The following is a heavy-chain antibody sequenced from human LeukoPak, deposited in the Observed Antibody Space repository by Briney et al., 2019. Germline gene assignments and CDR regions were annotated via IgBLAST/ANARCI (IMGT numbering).Heavy chain of an antibody. CDR3: ARGWNYYDSSGHSLSY. CDR2: IYYSGST. Sequence: TSETLSLTCTVSGGSISSYYWSWIRQPPGKGLEWIGYIYYSGSTNYNPSLKSRVTISVDTSKSQFSLKLSSVTAADTAVYYCARGWNYYDSSGHSLSYWGQGTLVTVSS. D-gene: IGHD3-22*01. J-gene: IGHJ4*02. V-gene: IGHV4-59*01. CDR1: GGSISSYY.